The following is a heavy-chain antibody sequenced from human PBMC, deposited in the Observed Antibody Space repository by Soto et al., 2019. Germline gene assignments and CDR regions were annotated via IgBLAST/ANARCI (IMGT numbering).Heavy chain of an antibody. Sequence: QVQLVQSGTEVKKPGASVKVSCKTSGYTFTSYDFNWVRQASGQGLEWMGWMNPNSGVTGYAQKCGDTITLTRDTSLSTAYLELSSVKADDTAVYYCSKTVINTGWFDHWGQGTQVIVSP. CDR3: SKTVINTGWFDH. D-gene: IGHD2-21*01. CDR1: GYTFTSYD. CDR2: MNPNSGVT. J-gene: IGHJ5*02. V-gene: IGHV1-8*01.